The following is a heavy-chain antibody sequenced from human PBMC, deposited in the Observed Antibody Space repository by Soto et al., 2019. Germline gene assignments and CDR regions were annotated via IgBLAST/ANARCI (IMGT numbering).Heavy chain of an antibody. CDR1: GFTFSSYW. Sequence: GGSLRLSCAASGFTFSSYWMHWVRQAPGKGLVWVSRINSDGSSTSYADSVKGRFTISRDNAKNTLYLQMNSLRAEDTAVYYCARAGKTIFGVVIQSDYYYYYMDVWGKGTTVTVSS. D-gene: IGHD3-3*01. J-gene: IGHJ6*03. V-gene: IGHV3-74*01. CDR3: ARAGKTIFGVVIQSDYYYYYMDV. CDR2: INSDGSST.